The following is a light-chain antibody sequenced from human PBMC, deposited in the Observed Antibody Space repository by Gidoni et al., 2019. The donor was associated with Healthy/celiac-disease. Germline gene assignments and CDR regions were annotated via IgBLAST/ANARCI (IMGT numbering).Light chain of an antibody. V-gene: IGKV1-5*01. Sequence: DIKLTQPPSTLSASVGDRVTITCRASQSISIWLAWYQHKPGRAPRLMIYEASSLESGVPSRFSGSGSGTEFTLTISSLQSDDFATYYCQQYSRYPFNLGQGTKLEIK. CDR1: QSISIW. CDR3: QQYSRYPFN. CDR2: EAS. J-gene: IGKJ2*01.